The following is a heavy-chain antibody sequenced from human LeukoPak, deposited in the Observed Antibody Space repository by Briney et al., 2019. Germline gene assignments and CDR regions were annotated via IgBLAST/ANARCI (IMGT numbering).Heavy chain of an antibody. J-gene: IGHJ4*02. Sequence: PGGSLRLSCAASGFTFSSFPMTWVRQPPGKGLEWIGSIYYSGSTYYNPSLKSRVTISVDTSKNQFSLKLSSVTAADTAVYYCARVAVGKGYPFDYWGQGTLVTVSS. CDR2: IYYSGST. V-gene: IGHV4-39*07. CDR3: ARVAVGKGYPFDY. D-gene: IGHD2-15*01. CDR1: GFTFSSFPM.